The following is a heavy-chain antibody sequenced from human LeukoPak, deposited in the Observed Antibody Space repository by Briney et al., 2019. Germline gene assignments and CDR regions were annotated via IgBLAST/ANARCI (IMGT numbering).Heavy chain of an antibody. CDR2: IYYSGST. Sequence: SETLSLTCTVSGGSISSYYWSWLRQPPGKGLEWIGYIYYSGSTNYNPSLKSRVTISVDMSKNQFSLKLSSVTAADTAVYYCAGSYGSGSYFPYYFDYWGQGTLVTVSS. CDR3: AGSYGSGSYFPYYFDY. J-gene: IGHJ4*02. D-gene: IGHD3-10*01. V-gene: IGHV4-59*01. CDR1: GGSISSYY.